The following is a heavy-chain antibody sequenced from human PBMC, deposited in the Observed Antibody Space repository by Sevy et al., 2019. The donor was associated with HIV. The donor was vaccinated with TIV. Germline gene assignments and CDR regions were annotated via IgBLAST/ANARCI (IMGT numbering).Heavy chain of an antibody. Sequence: GGSLRLSCVASGFSFSRNWMSWVRQTPGKGLEWVANIKQDGSEKHYVDSVKGRFTISRDNAKNSLYLQMNTLRVDDTAVYYCATKGGSRPIDGFDTWGQGTMVTVSS. CDR2: IKQDGSEK. CDR1: GFSFSRNW. V-gene: IGHV3-7*01. CDR3: ATKGGSRPIDGFDT. J-gene: IGHJ3*02. D-gene: IGHD3-10*01.